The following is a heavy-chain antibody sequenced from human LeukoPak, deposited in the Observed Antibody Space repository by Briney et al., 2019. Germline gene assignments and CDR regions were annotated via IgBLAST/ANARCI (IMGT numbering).Heavy chain of an antibody. CDR2: ISGSGGST. V-gene: IGHV3-23*01. CDR3: AKTPFDWLLYGWFDP. D-gene: IGHD3-9*01. J-gene: IGHJ5*02. Sequence: SGGSLRLSCAASGFTFSSYAMSWVRQAPGKGLEWVSAISGSGGSTYYADSVKGRFTVSRDNSKNTLYLQMNSLRAEDTAVYYCAKTPFDWLLYGWFDPWGQGTLVTVSS. CDR1: GFTFSSYA.